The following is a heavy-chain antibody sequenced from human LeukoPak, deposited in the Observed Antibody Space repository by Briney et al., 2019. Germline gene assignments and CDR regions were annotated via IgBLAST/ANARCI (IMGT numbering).Heavy chain of an antibody. D-gene: IGHD5-18*01. J-gene: IGHJ4*02. CDR1: GGSISSSSYY. CDR3: ASGYSYGYDY. Sequence: ASETLSLTCTVSGGSISSSSYYWGWIRQPPGKGLEWIGSIYYSGSTYYNLSLKSRVTISVDTSKNQFSLKLSSVTAADTAVYYCASGYSYGYDYWGQGTLVTVSS. V-gene: IGHV4-39*01. CDR2: IYYSGST.